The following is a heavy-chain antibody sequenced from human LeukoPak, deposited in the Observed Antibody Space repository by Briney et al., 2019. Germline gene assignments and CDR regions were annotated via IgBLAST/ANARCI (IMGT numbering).Heavy chain of an antibody. CDR2: IGLGGDT. V-gene: IGHV3-13*01. J-gene: IGHJ3*02. CDR3: VRGGIRVSGIDAFDI. CDR1: GFSFRSYD. D-gene: IGHD5/OR15-5a*01. Sequence: GGSLRLSCAASGFSFRSYDMHWVRQVPGRGLEWDSAIGLGGDTHYPDSVKGRFTVSRENGENSLYLQMNGLTDGDTAVYYCVRGGIRVSGIDAFDIWGQGTRVTVSS.